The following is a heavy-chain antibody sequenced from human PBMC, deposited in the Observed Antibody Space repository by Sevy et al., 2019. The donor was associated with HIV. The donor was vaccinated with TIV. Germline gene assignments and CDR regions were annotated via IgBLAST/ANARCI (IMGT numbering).Heavy chain of an antibody. CDR1: GSSISSHSYY. Sequence: SETLSLTCSVSGSSISSHSYYWTWIRQHPGKGLEWIGYIHYSGRTYYNPSLKSRVTISLDTSKNQFSLRLRSVTAADTAVYYCARDHGYSNGWFPYYYYYGMDVWGPGTTVTVSS. CDR2: IHYSGRT. CDR3: ARDHGYSNGWFPYYYYYGMDV. D-gene: IGHD6-19*01. V-gene: IGHV4-31*03. J-gene: IGHJ6*02.